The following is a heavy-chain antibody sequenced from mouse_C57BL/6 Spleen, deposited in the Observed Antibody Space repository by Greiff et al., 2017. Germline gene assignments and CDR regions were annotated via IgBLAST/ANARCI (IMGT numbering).Heavy chain of an antibody. J-gene: IGHJ1*03. CDR2: INYDGSCT. Sequence: EVQLVESEGGLVQPGSSMKLSCTASGFTFSNYYMAWVRQVPEKGLEWVANINYDGSCTYYLDSLKSRFIISRDNAKNILYLQMSSLKSEDTATYYCARDAGDGYWYFDVWGTGTTVTVSS. V-gene: IGHV5-16*01. CDR1: GFTFSNYY. D-gene: IGHD2-3*01. CDR3: ARDAGDGYWYFDV.